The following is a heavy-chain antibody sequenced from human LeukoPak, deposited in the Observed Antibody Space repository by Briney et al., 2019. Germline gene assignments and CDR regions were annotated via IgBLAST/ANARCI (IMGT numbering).Heavy chain of an antibody. Sequence: WGSLRLSCAVSGFTFSSDAMSWGCQPPGTGLELVSTIRGGGATTYYADSVGARFPISRHNSNNTLSLEILCLRAEHTAVYFCAKHQQFYCDSLMDVLGQGTTVT. CDR3: AKHQQFYCDSLMDV. CDR2: IRGGGATT. J-gene: IGHJ6*01. D-gene: IGHD4-17*01. V-gene: IGHV3-23*01. CDR1: GFTFSSDA.